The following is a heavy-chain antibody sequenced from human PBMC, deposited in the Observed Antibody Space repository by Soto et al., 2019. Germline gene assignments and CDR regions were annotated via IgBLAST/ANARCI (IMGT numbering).Heavy chain of an antibody. J-gene: IGHJ5*02. D-gene: IGHD2-2*01. V-gene: IGHV4-59*01. Sequence: PSETLSLTCTVSGGSIGSYYWSWIRQSPGKGLEWIAYIHYSGSTNSNPSLKSRVTVSVDPSKNQFSLKLSSVTAADTAVYYCVRGVVQAARYCFDPWGQGTLVTVSS. CDR1: GGSIGSYY. CDR3: VRGVVQAARYCFDP. CDR2: IHYSGST.